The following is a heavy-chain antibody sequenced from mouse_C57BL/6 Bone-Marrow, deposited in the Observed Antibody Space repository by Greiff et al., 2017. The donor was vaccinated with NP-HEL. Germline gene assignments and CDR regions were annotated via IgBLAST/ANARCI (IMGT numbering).Heavy chain of an antibody. V-gene: IGHV1-39*01. J-gene: IGHJ4*01. CDR3: ARRVTTARDYYAMDY. D-gene: IGHD2-5*01. CDR1: GYSFTDYN. CDR2: INPNYGTT. Sequence: VQLQQSGPELVKPGASVKISCKASGYSFTDYNMNWVKQSTGKSLEWIGVINPNYGTTSYNQKFKGKATLTVDQSSSTAYMQLNSLTSEDSAVYYCARRVTTARDYYAMDYWGQGTSVTVSS.